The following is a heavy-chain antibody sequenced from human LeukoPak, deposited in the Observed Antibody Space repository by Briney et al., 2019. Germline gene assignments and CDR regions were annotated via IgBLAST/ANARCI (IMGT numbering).Heavy chain of an antibody. CDR1: GGSISSYY. D-gene: IGHD4-17*01. J-gene: IGHJ4*02. Sequence: SETLSLTCTVSGGSISSYYWSWIRQPPGKGLEWIGYIYYSGSTNYNPSLKSRVTISVDTSKNQFSLNLSSVTAADTAIYYCARHRGPYGDYYYDYWGQGTLVTGSS. CDR3: ARHRGPYGDYYYDY. CDR2: IYYSGST. V-gene: IGHV4-59*08.